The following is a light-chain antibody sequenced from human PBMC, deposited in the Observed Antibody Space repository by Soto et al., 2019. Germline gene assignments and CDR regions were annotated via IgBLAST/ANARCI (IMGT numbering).Light chain of an antibody. CDR3: ASWDDSLNGPV. CDR2: TNT. Sequence: QSALTQPPSASGTPGQRVTISCSGSSSNVGGNPVNWYQHVPTTAPKLLIYTNTQRPSGVPDRFSGSKSGTSASLATSGLQSEDEADYYCASWDDSLNGPVLGNGTKVTVL. V-gene: IGLV1-44*01. CDR1: SSNVGGNP. J-gene: IGLJ1*01.